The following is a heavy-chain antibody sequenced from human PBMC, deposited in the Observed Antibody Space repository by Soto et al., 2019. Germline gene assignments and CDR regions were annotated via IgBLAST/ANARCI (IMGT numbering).Heavy chain of an antibody. CDR3: AREGGPGEVAGTPGYFQQ. Sequence: QVQLVQSGAEVKKPGASVKVSCKASGYTFTGYYMHWVRQAPGQGREWIGWSKPNSGGTNYAQKSQGWVTMTRDTCISPAYMELSRLRSDDTAVYSCAREGGPGEVAGTPGYFQQWGQGTLVTVSS. D-gene: IGHD6-19*01. J-gene: IGHJ1*01. CDR2: SKPNSGGT. CDR1: GYTFTGYY. V-gene: IGHV1-2*04.